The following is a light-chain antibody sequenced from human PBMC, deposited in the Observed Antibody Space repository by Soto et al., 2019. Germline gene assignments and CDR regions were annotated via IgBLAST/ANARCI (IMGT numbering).Light chain of an antibody. J-gene: IGLJ1*01. CDR2: EVS. V-gene: IGLV2-8*01. CDR1: SSDVGGYNY. CDR3: SSYLGNNYHYV. Sequence: QSVLTQPPSASGSFGQSVTSSCTGTSSDVGGYNYVSWYHQHPGKAPKLMIYEVSERPSVVPDSFSGSKSGNTASLTVSGLQADSEANYYCSSYLGNNYHYVFGTGTKVTLL.